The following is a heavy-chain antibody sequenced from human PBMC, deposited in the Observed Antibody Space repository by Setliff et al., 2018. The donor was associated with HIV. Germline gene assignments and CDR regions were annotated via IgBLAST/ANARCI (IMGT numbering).Heavy chain of an antibody. V-gene: IGHV4-4*08. CDR2: IYTSGST. CDR1: GGSISGYY. D-gene: IGHD2-21*02. J-gene: IGHJ4*02. Sequence: PSETLSLTCTVSGGSISGYYWSWIRQPPGKGLEWIGYIYTSGSTNYNPSLKNRVTIPVDTSKNTFSLKLSSVAAADTAVYYCAICGGDCYSLDYWGQGTLVTVSS. CDR3: AICGGDCYSLDY.